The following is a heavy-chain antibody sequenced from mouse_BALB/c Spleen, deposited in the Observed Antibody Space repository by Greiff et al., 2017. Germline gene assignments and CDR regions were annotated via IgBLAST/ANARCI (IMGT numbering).Heavy chain of an antibody. J-gene: IGHJ2*01. Sequence: DVMLVESGGGLVQPGGSLKLSCAASGFTFSSYGMSWVRQTPDKRLELIATINSNGGSTYYPDSVKGRFTISRDNAKNTLYLQMSSLKSEDTAMYYCARDHYGYYFDYWGQGTTLTVSS. CDR1: GFTFSSYG. CDR3: ARDHYGYYFDY. V-gene: IGHV5-6-3*01. D-gene: IGHD1-2*01. CDR2: INSNGGST.